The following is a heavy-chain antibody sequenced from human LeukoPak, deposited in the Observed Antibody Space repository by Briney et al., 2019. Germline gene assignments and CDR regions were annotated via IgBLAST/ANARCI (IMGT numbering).Heavy chain of an antibody. V-gene: IGHV3-30*04. D-gene: IGHD6-19*01. CDR3: VTAYSSGWADY. CDR2: ISYDGSNK. CDR1: GFNFSGYA. J-gene: IGHJ4*02. Sequence: PGGSLRLSCAASGFNFSGYAMHWVRQAPGKGLEWVAIISYDGSNKNYADSVKGRPTISRDNSNNMLFLQLNSLRTDDTAVYFCVTAYSSGWADYWGQGTLVTVSS.